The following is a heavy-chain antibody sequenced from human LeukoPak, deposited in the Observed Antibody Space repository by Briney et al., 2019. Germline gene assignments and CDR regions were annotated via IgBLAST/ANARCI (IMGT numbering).Heavy chain of an antibody. V-gene: IGHV3-9*03. CDR3: AKDKFVGDCSGGSCYSYFDY. J-gene: IGHJ4*02. Sequence: KTGRSLRLSCAASGFTFDDYAMHWVRQAPGKGLEWVSGISWNSGSIGYADSVKGRFTISRDNAKNSLHLQMNSLRAEDMALYYCAKDKFVGDCSGGSCYSYFDYWGQGTLVTVSS. CDR2: ISWNSGSI. CDR1: GFTFDDYA. D-gene: IGHD2-15*01.